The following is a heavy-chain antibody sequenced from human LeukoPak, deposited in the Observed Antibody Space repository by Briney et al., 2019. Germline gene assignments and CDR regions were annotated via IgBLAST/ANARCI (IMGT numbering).Heavy chain of an antibody. CDR3: AREHCAGGYCYFPDY. CDR2: ISHDGST. D-gene: IGHD2/OR15-2a*01. Sequence: PSETQSLTCSVSDYPISSGRFWGWIRQPPGEGLEWIATISHDGSTYFNPSLKSRVIVSVDTSKNQFSLNLTSVNAADTAVYYCAREHCAGGYCYFPDYWGQGTLVTVSS. J-gene: IGHJ4*02. CDR1: DYPISSGRF. V-gene: IGHV4-38-2*02.